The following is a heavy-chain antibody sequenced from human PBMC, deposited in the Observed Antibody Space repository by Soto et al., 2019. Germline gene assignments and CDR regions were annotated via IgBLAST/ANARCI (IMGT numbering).Heavy chain of an antibody. D-gene: IGHD5-18*01. CDR1: GGSISSGGYY. CDR2: IYYSGST. V-gene: IGHV4-31*03. J-gene: IGHJ4*02. CDR3: ARWIQLWDYFDY. Sequence: PPETLSLTCTVSGGSISSGGYYWSWIRQHPGKGLEWIGYIYYSGSTYYNPSLKSRVTISVDTSKNQFSLKLSSVTAADTAVYYCARWIQLWDYFDYWGQGTLVTVSS.